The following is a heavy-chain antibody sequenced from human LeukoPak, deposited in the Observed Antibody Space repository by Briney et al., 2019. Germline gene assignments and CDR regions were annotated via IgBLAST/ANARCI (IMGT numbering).Heavy chain of an antibody. J-gene: IGHJ3*02. Sequence: SETLSLTCSVSGGSISPYYWSWIRQPPGKGLEWIGYIYYTGSTNYNPSLKSRVTISVDTSKNQFSLKVSSVTAADTAVYYCARRHDAFDIWGQGTMVTVSS. V-gene: IGHV4-59*12. CDR2: IYYTGST. CDR3: ARRHDAFDI. CDR1: GGSISPYY.